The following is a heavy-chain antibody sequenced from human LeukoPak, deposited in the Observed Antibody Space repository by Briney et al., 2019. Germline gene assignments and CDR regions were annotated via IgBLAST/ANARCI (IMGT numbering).Heavy chain of an antibody. V-gene: IGHV4-31*03. J-gene: IGHJ3*02. CDR3: ARNTGDAFDI. CDR2: IYYSGST. Sequence: SETLSLTCTVSGGSISSGGYYWSWIRQHPGKGLEWIGYIYYSGSTYYNPSLKSRVTISVDTSKNQFSLKLSSVTAADTAAYYCARNTGDAFDIWGQGTMVTVSS. CDR1: GGSISSGGYY. D-gene: IGHD2-8*02.